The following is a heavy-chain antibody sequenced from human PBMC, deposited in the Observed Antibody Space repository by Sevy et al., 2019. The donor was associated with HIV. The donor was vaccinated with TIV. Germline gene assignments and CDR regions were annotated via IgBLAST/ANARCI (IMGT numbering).Heavy chain of an antibody. V-gene: IGHV1-69*06. J-gene: IGHJ6*03. Sequence: ASVKVSCKASGGTFSSYAISWVRQAPGQGLEWMGGIIPIFGTANYAQKFQGRVTITADKSTSTAYMELSSLRSEDTAVYYCARSPIGYYYYYYMDVWGKGTTVTVSS. CDR3: ARSPIGYYYYYYMDV. CDR2: IIPIFGTA. CDR1: GGTFSSYA. D-gene: IGHD3-22*01.